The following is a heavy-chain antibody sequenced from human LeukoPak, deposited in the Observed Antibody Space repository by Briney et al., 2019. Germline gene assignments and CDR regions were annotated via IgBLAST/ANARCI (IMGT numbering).Heavy chain of an antibody. V-gene: IGHV3-48*01. CDR1: GLTLSSYS. D-gene: IGHD3-16*01. J-gene: IGHJ5*02. Sequence: PGGSLRLSCAASGLTLSSYSMNWLRQAPGKGPEWVAYIGRSNSVIHYADSVKGRFTISRDNAKNSLSLLMNSLRAGDTAVYYCARAPIGDNNSFDPWGQGTLVTVSS. CDR3: ARAPIGDNNSFDP. CDR2: IGRSNSVI.